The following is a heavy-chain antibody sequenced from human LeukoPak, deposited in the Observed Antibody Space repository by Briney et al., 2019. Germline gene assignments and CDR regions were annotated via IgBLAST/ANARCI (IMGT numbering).Heavy chain of an antibody. J-gene: IGHJ5*02. Sequence: SETLSLTCTVSGGSISSSSYYWGWIRQPPGKGLEWIGSIYYCGSTYYNPSLKSRVTISVDTSKNQFSLKLSSVTAADTAVYYCARGAVRVNWFDPWGQGTLVTVSS. CDR1: GGSISSSSYY. D-gene: IGHD3-10*01. CDR3: ARGAVRVNWFDP. V-gene: IGHV4-39*01. CDR2: IYYCGST.